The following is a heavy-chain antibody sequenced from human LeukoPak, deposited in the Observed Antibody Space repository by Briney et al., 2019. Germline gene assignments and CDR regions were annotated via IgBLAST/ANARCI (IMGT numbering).Heavy chain of an antibody. CDR3: ARVDYGDYLFDY. V-gene: IGHV1-2*02. J-gene: IGHJ4*02. CDR2: INPNSGGT. D-gene: IGHD4-17*01. Sequence: ASVKVSCKASGYTFTGYYMHWVRQAPGQGLEWMGWINPNSGGTNYAQKFQGRVTMTRDTSISTAYMERSRLRSDDTAVYYCARVDYGDYLFDYWGQGTLVTVSS. CDR1: GYTFTGYY.